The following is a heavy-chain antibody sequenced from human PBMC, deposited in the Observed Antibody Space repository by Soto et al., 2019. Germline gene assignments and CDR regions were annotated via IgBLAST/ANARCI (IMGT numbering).Heavy chain of an antibody. J-gene: IGHJ4*02. V-gene: IGHV1-46*01. D-gene: IGHD2-2*01. CDR3: ARDYLSSKLSLSYFDF. CDR1: GYSFISHY. CDR2: INPSGGSA. Sequence: QVQLVQSGAEVTRPGASVKVSCKASGYSFISHYIHWVRQAPGQGLEWMGFINPSGGSATFAQKFQGRVTMTRDTPTTTVYMELSSLRSEDAAVYYCARDYLSSKLSLSYFDFWGQGTLVPVSS.